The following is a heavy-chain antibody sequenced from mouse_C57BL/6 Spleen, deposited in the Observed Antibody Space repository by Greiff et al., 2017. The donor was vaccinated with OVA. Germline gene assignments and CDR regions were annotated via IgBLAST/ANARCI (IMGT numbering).Heavy chain of an antibody. CDR3: ARAELGGDYAMDY. V-gene: IGHV2-2*01. D-gene: IGHD4-1*01. CDR1: GFSLTSYG. CDR2: IWSGGST. Sequence: QVQLQQSGPGLVQPSQSLSITCTVSGFSLTSYGVHWVRQSPGKGLEWLGVIWSGGSTDYKAAFISRLSISKDNSKSQVFFKMNSLQADDTAIYYCARAELGGDYAMDYWGQGTSVTVSS. J-gene: IGHJ4*01.